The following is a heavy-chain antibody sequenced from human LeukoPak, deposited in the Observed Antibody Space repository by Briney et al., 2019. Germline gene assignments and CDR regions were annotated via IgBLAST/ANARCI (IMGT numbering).Heavy chain of an antibody. V-gene: IGHV3-21*01. CDR1: GFTFSSYS. CDR3: ARDVKIAVAGYYFDY. Sequence: GGSLRLSCAASGFTFSSYSMNWVRQAPGKGLEWVSSVSSSSSYIYYADSVKGRFTISRDNAKNSLYLQMNSLRAEDTAVYYCARDVKIAVAGYYFDYWGQGTLVTVSS. D-gene: IGHD6-19*01. J-gene: IGHJ4*02. CDR2: VSSSSSYI.